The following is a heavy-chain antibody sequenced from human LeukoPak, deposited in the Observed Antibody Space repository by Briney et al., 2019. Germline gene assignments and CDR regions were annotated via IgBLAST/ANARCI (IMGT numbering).Heavy chain of an antibody. J-gene: IGHJ4*02. V-gene: IGHV3-7*03. CDR2: IKQDVNEK. CDR3: ARDRVGDGVNYFDY. Sequence: GGSLRLSCAASGFTFNSYWMSWVRQAPGKGLEWVANIKQDVNEKYYVDSVKGRFTISRDNAKNSLYLQMNSLRAEDTAVYYCARDRVGDGVNYFDYWGQGTLVTVSS. CDR1: GFTFNSYW. D-gene: IGHD2-15*01.